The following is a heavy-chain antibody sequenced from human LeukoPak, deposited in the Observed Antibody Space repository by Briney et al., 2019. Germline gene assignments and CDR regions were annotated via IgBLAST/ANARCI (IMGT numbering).Heavy chain of an antibody. CDR3: AKDNGGDGYNWSFDY. D-gene: IGHD5-24*01. Sequence: GGSLRLSCAASGFTFDDYAMHWVRQAPGKGLEWVSDISWNSGSIGYADSVKGRFTISRDNAKNSLYLQMNSLRAEDTALYYCAKDNGGDGYNWSFDYWGQGTLVTVSS. V-gene: IGHV3-9*01. CDR2: ISWNSGSI. CDR1: GFTFDDYA. J-gene: IGHJ4*02.